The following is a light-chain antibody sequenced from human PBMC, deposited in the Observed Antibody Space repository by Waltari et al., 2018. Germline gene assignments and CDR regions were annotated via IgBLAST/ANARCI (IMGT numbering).Light chain of an antibody. CDR2: GAS. V-gene: IGKV3-15*01. CDR3: QQYNDWPPLT. CDR1: LSVSRL. Sequence: CRAWLSVSRLVAWYQQKPGQAPRLLSSGASTRATGIPARFSGSGSGTEFTLTISSLQSEDFAIYYCQQYNDWPPLTFGGGTKLEIK. J-gene: IGKJ4*01.